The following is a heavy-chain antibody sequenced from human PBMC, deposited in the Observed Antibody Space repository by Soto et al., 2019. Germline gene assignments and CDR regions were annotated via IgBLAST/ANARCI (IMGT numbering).Heavy chain of an antibody. CDR3: ARRESSGYFDAFDI. CDR2: IYYSGST. CDR1: GGSISSSSYY. Sequence: SETLSLTCTVSGGSISSSSYYWGWIRQPPGKGLEWIGSIYYSGSTYYNPSLKSRVTISVDTSKNQFSLKLSSVTAADTAVYYCARRESSGYFDAFDIWGQGTMVTVSS. J-gene: IGHJ3*02. D-gene: IGHD3-22*01. V-gene: IGHV4-39*01.